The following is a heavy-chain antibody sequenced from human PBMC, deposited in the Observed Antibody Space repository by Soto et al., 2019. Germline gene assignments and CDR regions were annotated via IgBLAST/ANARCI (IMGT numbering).Heavy chain of an antibody. J-gene: IGHJ4*02. CDR1: GFSLSTSGVG. Sequence: SGPRLVNPTQTLTLTCTFSGFSLSTSGVGVGWIRQPPGKALEWLALIYWDDDKRYSPSLKSRLTITKDTSKNPVVLTMTNMDPVDTATYYCAHPPIPVVAVGDYFGYWGQGTLVTVSS. CDR3: AHPPIPVVAVGDYFGY. CDR2: IYWDDDK. V-gene: IGHV2-5*02. D-gene: IGHD2-15*01.